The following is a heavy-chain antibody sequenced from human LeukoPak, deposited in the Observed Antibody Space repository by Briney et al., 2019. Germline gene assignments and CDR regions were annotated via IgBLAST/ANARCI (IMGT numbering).Heavy chain of an antibody. J-gene: IGHJ6*02. CDR2: IIPIFGTA. CDR3: ARHFPTRYCSGGSCYTPTGDYYYGMDV. Sequence: GASVKVSCKASGGTFSSYAISWVRQAPGQGLEWMGGIIPIFGTANYAQKFQGRVTITADESTSTAYMELSSLRSEDTAVYYCARHFPTRYCSGGSCYTPTGDYYYGMDVWGQGTTVTVSS. V-gene: IGHV1-69*13. D-gene: IGHD2-15*01. CDR1: GGTFSSYA.